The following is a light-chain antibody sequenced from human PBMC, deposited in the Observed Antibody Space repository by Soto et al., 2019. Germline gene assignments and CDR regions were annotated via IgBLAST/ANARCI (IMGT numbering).Light chain of an antibody. Sequence: QPVLTQSPSASASLGASVKLTCTLNRGHSSYAIAWHQQQPEKGPRYLMKLNSDGSHSKGDGIPDRFSGSSPGAERYLTNSSLQSEDEADYYCQTWGTVVFGGGTKVTVL. V-gene: IGLV4-69*01. J-gene: IGLJ2*01. CDR3: QTWGTVV. CDR1: RGHSSYA. CDR2: LNSDGSH.